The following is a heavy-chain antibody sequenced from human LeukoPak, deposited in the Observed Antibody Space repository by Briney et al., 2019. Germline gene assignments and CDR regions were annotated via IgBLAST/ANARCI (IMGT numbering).Heavy chain of an antibody. CDR1: GFTFSDYY. D-gene: IGHD2-2*01. CDR3: ARSVDIVVEMNYYYYGMDV. J-gene: IGHJ6*02. CDR2: ISSSGSTI. V-gene: IGHV3-11*01. Sequence: GGSLRLSCAASGFTFSDYYMSWIRQAPGKGLEWVSYISSSGSTIYYADSVKGRFTISRDNAKNSLYLQMNSLRAEDTAVYYCARSVDIVVEMNYYYYGMDVWGQGTTVTVSS.